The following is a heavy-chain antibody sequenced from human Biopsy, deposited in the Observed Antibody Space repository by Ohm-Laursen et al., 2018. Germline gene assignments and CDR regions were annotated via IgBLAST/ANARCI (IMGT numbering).Heavy chain of an antibody. CDR3: AKDRYPSSWHYYYGMDV. D-gene: IGHD6-13*01. CDR2: ISWNSDSI. J-gene: IGHJ6*02. V-gene: IGHV3-9*01. CDR1: GFSFDNYV. Sequence: SLRLSCAASGFSFDNYVMHWVRQAPGKGLEWVSGISWNSDSIGYADSVKGRFTISRDNAKNSLYLQMNSLRSEDTASYYCAKDRYPSSWHYYYGMDVWGQGTTVTVSS.